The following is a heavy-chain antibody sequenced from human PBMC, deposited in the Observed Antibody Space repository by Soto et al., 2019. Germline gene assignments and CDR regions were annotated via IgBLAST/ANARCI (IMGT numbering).Heavy chain of an antibody. V-gene: IGHV3-23*01. CDR2: ISGSGGST. J-gene: IGHJ3*02. Sequence: GGSLRLSCAASGFTFSSYAMSWVRQAPGKGLEWVSAISGSGGSTYYADSVKGRFTISRGNSKNTLYLQMNSLRAEDTAVYYCAKDLREVVPAATAPNDAFDIWGQGTMVTVSS. CDR3: AKDLREVVPAATAPNDAFDI. D-gene: IGHD2-2*01. CDR1: GFTFSSYA.